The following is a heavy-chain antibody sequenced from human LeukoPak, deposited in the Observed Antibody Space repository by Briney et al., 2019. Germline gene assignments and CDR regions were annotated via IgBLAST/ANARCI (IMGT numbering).Heavy chain of an antibody. CDR3: ARVSAADTEYFQH. CDR2: ISSGGDIM. CDR1: GLRFSDYY. V-gene: IGHV3-11*01. Sequence: GGSLRLSCAASGLRFSDYYVSWIRQAPGKGLQWVSYISSGGDIMHYADSVKGRFTSSRDNAKNSLYLQMNSLRAEDTAVYYCARVSAADTEYFQHWGQGTLVTVSS. J-gene: IGHJ1*01. D-gene: IGHD6-13*01.